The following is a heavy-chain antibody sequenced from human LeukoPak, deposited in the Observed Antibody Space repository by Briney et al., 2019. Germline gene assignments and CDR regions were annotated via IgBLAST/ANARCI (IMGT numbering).Heavy chain of an antibody. CDR1: GYTFTSYG. CDR3: ARGDLTVAMIKLVY. CDR2: ISAYNGNT. D-gene: IGHD5-12*01. V-gene: IGHV1-18*04. Sequence: GSSVTVSCKGSGYTFTSYGISWVRQAPAQGVEGMGWISAYNGNTNYAQKLQDRVIMTTDTSMSAAFMELRSLGSDDSAVYYCARGDLTVAMIKLVYWGQGTLVTVSS. J-gene: IGHJ4*02.